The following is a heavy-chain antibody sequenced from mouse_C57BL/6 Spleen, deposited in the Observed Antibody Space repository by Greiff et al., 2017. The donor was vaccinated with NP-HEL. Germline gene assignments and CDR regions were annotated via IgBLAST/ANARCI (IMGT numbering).Heavy chain of an antibody. CDR2: IGPETGGT. J-gene: IGHJ4*01. CDR3: TRRLPHYYAMDY. Sequence: VQLQQSGAELVRPGASVTLSCKASGYTFTDYEMHWVKQTPVHGLEWIGAIGPETGGTAYNQKFKGKAILTADKSSSTAYMELRSLTSEDSAVYYCTRRLPHYYAMDYWGQGTSVTVSS. D-gene: IGHD2-2*01. CDR1: GYTFTDYE. V-gene: IGHV1-15*01.